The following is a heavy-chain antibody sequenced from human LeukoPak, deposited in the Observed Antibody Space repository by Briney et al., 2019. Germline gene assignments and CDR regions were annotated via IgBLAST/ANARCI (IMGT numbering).Heavy chain of an antibody. V-gene: IGHV3-7*01. CDR1: GFTFSSYW. Sequence: GGSLRLSCAASGFTFSSYWMSWVRQAPGKGLEWVANIKQDGSEKYYVDSVKGRFTISRDNAKNSLYLQMNSLRAEDTAVYYCHKDCSGGSCSYYYYYMDVWGKGTTVTVSS. J-gene: IGHJ6*03. CDR3: HKDCSGGSCSYYYYYMDV. D-gene: IGHD2-15*01. CDR2: IKQDGSEK.